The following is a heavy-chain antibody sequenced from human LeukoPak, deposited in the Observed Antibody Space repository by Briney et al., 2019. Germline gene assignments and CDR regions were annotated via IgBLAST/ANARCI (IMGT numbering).Heavy chain of an antibody. V-gene: IGHV1-69*13. Sequence: ASVKVSCKASGGTFSSYAISCVRQAPGQWLEWMGGISPIFGTANYAQKFQGRVTITADESTSTAYMELSSLRSEDTAVYYCARDRVVVLSLYYYYGMDVWGQGTTVTVSS. CDR3: ARDRVVVLSLYYYYGMDV. D-gene: IGHD3-22*01. CDR2: ISPIFGTA. CDR1: GGTFSSYA. J-gene: IGHJ6*02.